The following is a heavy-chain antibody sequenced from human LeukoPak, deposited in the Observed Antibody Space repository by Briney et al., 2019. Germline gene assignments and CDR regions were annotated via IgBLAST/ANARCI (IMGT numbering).Heavy chain of an antibody. Sequence: SETLSLTCTVSGGSISSYYWSWIRQPPGKGPEWIGYIYYSGSTNYNPSLKSRVTISVDTSTNQFSLKLSSVTAADTAVYYRARLLAGYSSGWYLDYWGQGTLVTVSS. D-gene: IGHD6-19*01. CDR1: GGSISSYY. CDR3: ARLLAGYSSGWYLDY. CDR2: IYYSGST. V-gene: IGHV4-59*08. J-gene: IGHJ4*02.